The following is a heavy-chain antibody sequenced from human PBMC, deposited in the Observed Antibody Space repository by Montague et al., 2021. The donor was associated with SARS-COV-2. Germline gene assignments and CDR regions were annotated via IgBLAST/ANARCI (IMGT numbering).Heavy chain of an antibody. CDR2: IYYRGTT. CDR1: GGSVSSDY. CDR3: TREGRWNWFDR. Sequence: SETLSLTCSVSGGSVSSDYWSWIRQSPWKGLEWIWYIYYRGTTNYNPSLKSRVTFSVDTSKNQFSLTLIPVTAADTAVYFCTREGRWNWFDRWGQGVLVTVSS. D-gene: IGHD5-24*01. V-gene: IGHV4-59*02. J-gene: IGHJ5*02.